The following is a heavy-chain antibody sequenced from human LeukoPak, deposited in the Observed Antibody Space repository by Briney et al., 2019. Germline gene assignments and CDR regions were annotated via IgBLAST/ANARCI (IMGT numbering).Heavy chain of an antibody. Sequence: PGGSLRLSCAASGFTFSNCAMSWVRQAPGKGLEWVSAISGSGDSTYYADSVKGRFTISRDNSKNTLYLQMNSLRAEDTAVYYCAKEVGKWESLHFFDYWGQGTLVTVSS. V-gene: IGHV3-23*01. CDR3: AKEVGKWESLHFFDY. J-gene: IGHJ4*02. D-gene: IGHD1-26*01. CDR1: GFTFSNCA. CDR2: ISGSGDST.